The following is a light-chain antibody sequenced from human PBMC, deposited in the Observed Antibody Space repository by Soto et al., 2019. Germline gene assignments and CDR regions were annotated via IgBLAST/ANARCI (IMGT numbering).Light chain of an antibody. CDR3: QQYNSYSVT. CDR2: DAS. Sequence: DIQMTQSPSTLSASVGDRVTITCRASQSISNWLAWYQQKPGKAPKLLIYDASSLESGVTSRFSGSGSGTEFTLTISSLQTDDFATYYCQQYNSYSVTFGQGTKVEIK. J-gene: IGKJ1*01. V-gene: IGKV1-5*01. CDR1: QSISNW.